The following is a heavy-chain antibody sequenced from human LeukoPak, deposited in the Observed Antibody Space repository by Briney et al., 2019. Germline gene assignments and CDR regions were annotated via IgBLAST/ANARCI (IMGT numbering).Heavy chain of an antibody. D-gene: IGHD5-12*01. V-gene: IGHV4-34*01. Sequence: ETLSLTCAVYGGSFSGYYWSWIRQPPGKGLEWIGEINHSGSTNYNPSLKSRVTISVDTSKNQFSLKLSSVTAADTAVYYCARGLRKWLRLQDYWGQGTLVTVSS. CDR2: INHSGST. CDR1: GGSFSGYY. CDR3: ARGLRKWLRLQDY. J-gene: IGHJ4*02.